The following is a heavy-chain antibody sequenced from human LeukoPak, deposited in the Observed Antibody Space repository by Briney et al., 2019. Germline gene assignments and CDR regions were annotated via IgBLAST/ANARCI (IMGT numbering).Heavy chain of an antibody. CDR1: GGSIGSYY. V-gene: IGHV4-59*01. CDR3: ARHGSGWSFDY. Sequence: SETLSLTCTVSGGSIGSYYWGWILQSPGKRLEWIGYIYDSGSTNYNPSLKSRVTMSVDTSKNQFSLKLNSVTAADTAVYYCARHGSGWSFDYWGQGTLVTVSS. D-gene: IGHD6-19*01. CDR2: IYDSGST. J-gene: IGHJ4*02.